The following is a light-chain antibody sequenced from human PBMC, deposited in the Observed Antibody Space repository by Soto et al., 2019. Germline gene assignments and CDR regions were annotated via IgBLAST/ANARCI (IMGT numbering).Light chain of an antibody. J-gene: IGLJ2*01. CDR3: SSYAGTKKYII. V-gene: IGLV2-8*01. CDR1: SSDVGAYNF. CDR2: EVT. Sequence: QSALTQPPSASGSPGKSVTISCTGTSSDVGAYNFVSWYQQHPGKAPKLMISEVTKRPSGVPDRFSGSKSGNTASLTVSGHQAEDEADYYCSSYAGTKKYIIFGGGTKLTVL.